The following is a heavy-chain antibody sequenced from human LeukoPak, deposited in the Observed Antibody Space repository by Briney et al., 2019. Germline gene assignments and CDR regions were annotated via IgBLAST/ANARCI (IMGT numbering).Heavy chain of an antibody. CDR1: GFTLSSYW. CDR2: INSDGRST. V-gene: IGHV3-74*01. J-gene: IGHJ4*02. D-gene: IGHD6-13*01. CDR3: AREGDSSSWTFDY. Sequence: QPGGSLTLSCAASGFTLSSYWMHWVRHPPAQGLVLVSRINSDGRSTSYADSVKGRFTISRDNARNTLYLQMTSLRAEVTAVYYCAREGDSSSWTFDYWGQGTLVTVSS.